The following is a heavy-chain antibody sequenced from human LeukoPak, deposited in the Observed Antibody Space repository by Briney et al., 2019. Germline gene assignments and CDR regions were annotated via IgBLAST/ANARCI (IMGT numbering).Heavy chain of an antibody. CDR1: GYTFTSYD. J-gene: IGHJ3*01. CDR3: ARGGRWELPRPYAFDV. V-gene: IGHV1-8*03. Sequence: GASVKVSCKASGYTFTSYDINWVRQATGQGLEWMGWMNPNSGNTGYARKFQGRVTITRNTSISTAYMELSSLRSEDTAVYYCARGGRWELPRPYAFDVWGQGTVVTVSS. CDR2: MNPNSGNT. D-gene: IGHD1-26*01.